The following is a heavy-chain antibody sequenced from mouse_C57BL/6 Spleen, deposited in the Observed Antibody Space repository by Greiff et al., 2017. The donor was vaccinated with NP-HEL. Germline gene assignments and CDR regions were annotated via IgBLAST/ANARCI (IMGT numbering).Heavy chain of an antibody. Sequence: QVQLQQPGAELVMPGASVKVSCKASGYTFTSYWMHWVKQRPGQGLEWIGEIDPSDSYTNYNQKFKGKSTLTVDKSSSTAYMQLSSLTSEDSAVYYCARGTYYFDYWGQGTTLTVSS. V-gene: IGHV1-69*01. CDR1: GYTFTSYW. CDR3: ARGTYYFDY. D-gene: IGHD3-3*01. J-gene: IGHJ2*01. CDR2: IDPSDSYT.